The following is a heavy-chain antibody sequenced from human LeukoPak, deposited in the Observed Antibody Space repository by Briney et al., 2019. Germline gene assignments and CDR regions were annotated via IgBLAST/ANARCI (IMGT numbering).Heavy chain of an antibody. J-gene: IGHJ6*03. CDR2: IFYSGGT. CDR1: GGSISSSSYY. Sequence: SETLSLTCTVSGGSISSSSYYWGWIRQPPGKGLEWIGYIFYSGGTNYNSSLKSRVTLSIDTSKNQFSLELTSVTAADTAVYYCARHHDYGDCADYYYYYMDVWGKGTTVTVSS. V-gene: IGHV4-61*05. CDR3: ARHHDYGDCADYYYYYMDV. D-gene: IGHD4-17*01.